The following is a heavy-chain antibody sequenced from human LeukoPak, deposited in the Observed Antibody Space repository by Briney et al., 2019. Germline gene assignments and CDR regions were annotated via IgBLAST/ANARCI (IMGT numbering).Heavy chain of an antibody. J-gene: IGHJ6*03. CDR3: ARDPYSGAYGNTYYYYMDV. CDR2: ISSSSIFI. Sequence: GGSLRLSCAASGFTFSSYSMNWVRQAPGKGLEWVSSISSSSIFIYYADSVKGRFTISRDNARNSLYLQMNSLTAEDTAVYYCARDPYSGAYGNTYYYYMDVWGKGTTVTISS. V-gene: IGHV3-21*01. CDR1: GFTFSSYS. D-gene: IGHD1-26*01.